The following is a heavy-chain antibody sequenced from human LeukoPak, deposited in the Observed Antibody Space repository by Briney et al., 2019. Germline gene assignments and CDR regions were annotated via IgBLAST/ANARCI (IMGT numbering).Heavy chain of an antibody. D-gene: IGHD3-16*02. Sequence: PGGSLRLSCTASGFTFSSYAMNWVRQAPGKGLEWVGRITSRTDGGTTDYAAPVKGKFTFSRDDSKNTLYLQMNSLKTEDTAVYYCTTDPNFDYVWGTYRLDYWGQGTLVTVSS. J-gene: IGHJ4*02. CDR3: TTDPNFDYVWGTYRLDY. CDR1: GFTFSSYA. V-gene: IGHV3-15*05. CDR2: ITSRTDGGTT.